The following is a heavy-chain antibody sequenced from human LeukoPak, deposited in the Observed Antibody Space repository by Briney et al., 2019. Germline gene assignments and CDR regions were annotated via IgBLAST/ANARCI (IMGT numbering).Heavy chain of an antibody. V-gene: IGHV1-2*02. CDR3: ARTKPPCTSCLLLDY. CDR1: GYTLTGYY. CDR2: INPNSGGT. D-gene: IGHD2-2*01. Sequence: ASVKVSCKASGYTLTGYYIHWLRQAPGQGLEWMGWINPNSGGTNYAPKFQGLVTMSSDTSITTAYMELNRLISDDTAVYYCARTKPPCTSCLLLDYWGQGTLVTVSS. J-gene: IGHJ4*02.